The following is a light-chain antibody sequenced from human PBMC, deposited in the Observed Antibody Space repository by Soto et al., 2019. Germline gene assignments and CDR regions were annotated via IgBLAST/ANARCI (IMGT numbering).Light chain of an antibody. Sequence: QSVLTQPASVSGSPGQSSTISCTRTSSDVGSYNLVSWYQQHPGKAPKLMIYEGSKRPSGVSNRFSGSKSGNTASLTISGLQAEDEADYYCCSYAGSSSWVFGGGTKLTVL. V-gene: IGLV2-23*01. CDR3: CSYAGSSSWV. J-gene: IGLJ3*02. CDR2: EGS. CDR1: SSDVGSYNL.